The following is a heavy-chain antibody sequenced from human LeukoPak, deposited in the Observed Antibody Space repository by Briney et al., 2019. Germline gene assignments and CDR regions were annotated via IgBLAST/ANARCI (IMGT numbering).Heavy chain of an antibody. D-gene: IGHD6-13*01. CDR2: IWYDGSNK. V-gene: IGHV3-33*01. Sequence: GGSLRLSCAASGFTFSSYGMHWVRQAPGKGLEWVAVIWYDGSNKYYADSVKGRFTISRDNSKNTLHLQMNSLRAEDTAVYYCARDFEQQLPQGSWGQGTLVTVSS. CDR1: GFTFSSYG. J-gene: IGHJ4*02. CDR3: ARDFEQQLPQGS.